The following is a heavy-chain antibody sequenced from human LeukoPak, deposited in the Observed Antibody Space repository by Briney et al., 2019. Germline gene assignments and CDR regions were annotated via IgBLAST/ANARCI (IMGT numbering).Heavy chain of an antibody. CDR1: GFTFDDYA. D-gene: IGHD3-22*01. V-gene: IGHV3-9*01. CDR3: AKGPYYYDSSGYYSR. Sequence: PGRSLRLSCAASGFTFDDYAMHWVRQAPRKGLEWVSGISWNSGSIGYADSVKGRLTISRDNAKNSLYLQMNSLRAEDTALYYCAKGPYYYDSSGYYSRWGQGTLVTVSS. CDR2: ISWNSGSI. J-gene: IGHJ4*02.